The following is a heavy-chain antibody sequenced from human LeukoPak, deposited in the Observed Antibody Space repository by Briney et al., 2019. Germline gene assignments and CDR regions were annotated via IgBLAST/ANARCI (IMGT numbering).Heavy chain of an antibody. J-gene: IGHJ2*01. Sequence: GGSLRLSCAASGFTFSSYVMYWVRQAPGKGLEWVALISHDGSNQYYADSVKGRFTISRDNSKNTLFLQMNSLTTEDTAVFYCAREQNSYSDSGAYRYFDLWGRGTLVSVSS. V-gene: IGHV3-30-3*01. CDR3: AREQNSYSDSGAYRYFDL. CDR1: GFTFSSYV. D-gene: IGHD3-22*01. CDR2: ISHDGSNQ.